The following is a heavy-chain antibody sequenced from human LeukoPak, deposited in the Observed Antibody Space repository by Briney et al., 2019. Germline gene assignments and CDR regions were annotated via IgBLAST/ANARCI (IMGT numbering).Heavy chain of an antibody. CDR3: AREYCSSTSCYTGTHMDV. CDR1: GYTFTSYY. Sequence: ASVKVSCKASGYTFTSYYMHWVRQAPGQGLEWMGIINPSGGSTSYAQKFQGRVTMTRDMSTSTVYMELSSLRSEGTAVYYCAREYCSSTSCYTGTHMDVWGKGTTVTVSS. D-gene: IGHD2-2*02. V-gene: IGHV1-46*01. CDR2: INPSGGST. J-gene: IGHJ6*03.